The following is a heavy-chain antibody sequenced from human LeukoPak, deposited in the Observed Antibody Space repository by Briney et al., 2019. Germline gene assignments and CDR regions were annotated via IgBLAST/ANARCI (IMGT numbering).Heavy chain of an antibody. Sequence: PSETLSLTCTVSGGSISSSSYYWGWIRQPPGKGLEWIGSIYYSGSTYYNPSLRSRVTISVDTSKNQFSLKLSSETAADTAVYYCARQDVVVVAATPDVFDYWGQGTLVTVSS. CDR1: GGSISSSSYY. J-gene: IGHJ4*02. V-gene: IGHV4-39*01. CDR2: IYYSGST. CDR3: ARQDVVVVAATPDVFDY. D-gene: IGHD2-15*01.